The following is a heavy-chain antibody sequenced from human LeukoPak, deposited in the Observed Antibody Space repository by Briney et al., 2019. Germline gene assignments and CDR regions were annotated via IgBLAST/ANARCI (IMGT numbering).Heavy chain of an antibody. Sequence: AVKVSCKASGGTFSSYAISWVRQAPGQGLEWMGRIIPIFGIANYAQKFQGRVTITADKSTSTAYMELSSLRSEDTAVYYCARDASAGTPEYFQHWGQGTLVTVSS. CDR1: GGTFSSYA. V-gene: IGHV1-69*04. D-gene: IGHD6-19*01. J-gene: IGHJ1*01. CDR2: IIPIFGIA. CDR3: ARDASAGTPEYFQH.